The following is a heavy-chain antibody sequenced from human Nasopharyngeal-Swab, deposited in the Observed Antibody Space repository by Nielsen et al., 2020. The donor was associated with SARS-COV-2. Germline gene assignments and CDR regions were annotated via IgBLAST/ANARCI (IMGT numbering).Heavy chain of an antibody. CDR3: AREKAVAGIGGYHYYGMDV. V-gene: IGHV3-53*05. J-gene: IGHJ6*02. CDR1: GFTVSSNY. Sequence: GGSLRLSCAASGFTVSSNYMSWVRQAPGKGLEWVSVIYSGRSTYYIDSVKGRFTVSRDNSRNTLYLQMNSLRPEDTAVYYCAREKAVAGIGGYHYYGMDVWGQGTTVTVSS. CDR2: IYSGRST. D-gene: IGHD6-19*01.